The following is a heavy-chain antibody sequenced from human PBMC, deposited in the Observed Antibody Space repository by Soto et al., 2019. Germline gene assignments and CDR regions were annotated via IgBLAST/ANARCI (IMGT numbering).Heavy chain of an antibody. CDR1: GFTFSSYA. CDR3: ATGGGLGYCSGGSCYPSY. V-gene: IGHV3-30-3*01. D-gene: IGHD2-15*01. CDR2: ISYDGSNK. Sequence: QVQLVESGGGVVQPGRSLRLSCAASGFTFSSYAMHGVRQAPGKGLEWVAVISYDGSNKYYADSVKGRFTISRDNSKNTLYLQMNSQRAEDTAVYYCATGGGLGYCSGGSCYPSYWGQGTLVTVSS. J-gene: IGHJ4*02.